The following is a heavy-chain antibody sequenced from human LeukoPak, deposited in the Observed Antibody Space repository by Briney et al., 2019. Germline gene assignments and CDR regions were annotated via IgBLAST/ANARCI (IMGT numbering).Heavy chain of an antibody. CDR2: IYTSGSM. Sequence: SETLSLTCTVSGGFISSGSYDWYWIRQPAGKGLEWIGHIYTSGSMNYNPSLKSRVTISVDTSKNQFSLKLTSVTAADTAVYYCTKGRGIWGQGTLVTVSS. CDR1: GGFISSGSYD. D-gene: IGHD3-10*01. J-gene: IGHJ4*02. CDR3: TKGRGI. V-gene: IGHV4-61*09.